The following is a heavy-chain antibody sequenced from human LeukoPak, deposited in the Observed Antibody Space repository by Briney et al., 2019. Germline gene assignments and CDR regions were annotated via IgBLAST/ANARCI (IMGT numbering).Heavy chain of an antibody. Sequence: GGSLRLSCAASGFTFSSYAMHWVRQAPGKGLEWVAVISYDGSNKYYANSVKGRFTISRDNSKNTLYLEMNSLRVEDTAIYYCASRGNYWGQGTLVTVSS. CDR2: ISYDGSNK. CDR1: GFTFSSYA. D-gene: IGHD1-26*01. CDR3: ASRGNY. J-gene: IGHJ4*02. V-gene: IGHV3-30-3*01.